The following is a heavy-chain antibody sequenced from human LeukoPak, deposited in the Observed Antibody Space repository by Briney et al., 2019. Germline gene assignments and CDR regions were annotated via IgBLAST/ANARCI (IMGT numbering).Heavy chain of an antibody. CDR2: INSDGLIT. CDR1: GFTFSNYW. D-gene: IGHD2-15*01. Sequence: GGSLSLSCAASGFTFSNYWMHWVRQAPGKGLVWVSRINSDGLITNYADSVKGRFTVSRDNPKNTLYLQMNSLRVEDTAVYYCVREGGGSFLDSFDIWGQGKLVTVSS. J-gene: IGHJ3*02. V-gene: IGHV3-74*01. CDR3: VREGGGSFLDSFDI.